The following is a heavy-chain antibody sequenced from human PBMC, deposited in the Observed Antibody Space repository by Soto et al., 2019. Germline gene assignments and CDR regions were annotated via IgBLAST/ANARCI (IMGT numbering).Heavy chain of an antibody. CDR3: ATSSGYYGPKAYYYGMDV. CDR1: GFTFSDYY. D-gene: IGHD3-22*01. Sequence: QVQLVESGGGLVKPGGSLRLSCAASGFTFSDYYMSWIRQAPGKGLEWVSYISSSSSYTNYADSVKGRFTISRDNAKNSLYLQMNSLRAEDTAVYYCATSSGYYGPKAYYYGMDVWGQGTTVTVSS. J-gene: IGHJ6*02. CDR2: ISSSSSYT. V-gene: IGHV3-11*05.